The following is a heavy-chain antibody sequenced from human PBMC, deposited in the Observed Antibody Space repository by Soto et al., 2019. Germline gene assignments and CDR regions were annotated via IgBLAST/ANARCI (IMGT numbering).Heavy chain of an antibody. V-gene: IGHV1-8*01. J-gene: IGHJ4*02. CDR3: ARGRRSGGSCYLY. Sequence: QVQLAQSGAEVKKPGASVKVSCKASGYSFTSYDINWVRQATGQWLEWMGWMNPNSGNTGYAQKFQGRVTMTRNTSISTAYMELTSLRSDDTAVYYCARGRRSGGSCYLYWGQGTLVTVSS. CDR2: MNPNSGNT. D-gene: IGHD2-15*01. CDR1: GYSFTSYD.